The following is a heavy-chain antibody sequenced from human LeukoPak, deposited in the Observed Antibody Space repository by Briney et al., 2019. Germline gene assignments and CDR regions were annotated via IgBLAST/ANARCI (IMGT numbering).Heavy chain of an antibody. D-gene: IGHD6-19*01. CDR1: GFTFSSYW. CDR3: ARLGQWLDYYYYYMDV. Sequence: GGSLRLSCAASGFTFSSYWMSWVRQAPGKGLEWVANIKQDGSEKYYVDSVKGRFTISRDNAKNSLYLQMNSLRAEDTAVYYCARLGQWLDYYYYYMDVWGKGTAVTVSS. V-gene: IGHV3-7*01. CDR2: IKQDGSEK. J-gene: IGHJ6*03.